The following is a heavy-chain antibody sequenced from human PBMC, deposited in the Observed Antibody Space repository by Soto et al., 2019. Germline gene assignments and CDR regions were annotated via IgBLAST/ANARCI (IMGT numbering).Heavy chain of an antibody. J-gene: IGHJ5*02. CDR2: IYPGDSDT. CDR3: ARAVRYYYGSGSYFSWFDP. CDR1: GYSFTSYW. Sequence: LKISCKGSGYSFTSYWIGWVRQMPGKGLEWMGIIYPGDSDTRYSPSFQGQVTISADKSISTAYLQWSSLKASDTAMYYCARAVRYYYGSGSYFSWFDPWGQGTLVTVSS. V-gene: IGHV5-51*01. D-gene: IGHD3-10*01.